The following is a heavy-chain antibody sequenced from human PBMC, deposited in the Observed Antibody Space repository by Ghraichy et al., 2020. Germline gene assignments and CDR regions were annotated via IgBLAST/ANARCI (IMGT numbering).Heavy chain of an antibody. V-gene: IGHV3-23*01. Sequence: GGSLRLSCAASGFTFSSYAMSWVRQAPGKGLEWVSAISGSGGSTYYADSVKGRFTISRDNSKNTLYLQMNSLRAEDTAVYYCAKDGDYYASIRRAFDYWGQGTLGTVSS. J-gene: IGHJ4*02. CDR3: AKDGDYYASIRRAFDY. CDR2: ISGSGGST. CDR1: GFTFSSYA. D-gene: IGHD3-22*01.